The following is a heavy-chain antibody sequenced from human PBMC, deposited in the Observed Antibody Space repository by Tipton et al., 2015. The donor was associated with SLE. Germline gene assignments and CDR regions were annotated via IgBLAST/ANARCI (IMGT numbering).Heavy chain of an antibody. Sequence: TLSLTCTVSGGSVSSGNYYWGWIRQSPGKGLEWIGSIYYGGNIYYNPSLKSRVTISLDTSKNLFSLNLNSVTAADTAVHYCARQVSIFGRFDYWGQGTLVTVSS. CDR1: GGSVSSGNYY. J-gene: IGHJ4*02. V-gene: IGHV4-39*07. CDR2: IYYGGNI. D-gene: IGHD3-3*01. CDR3: ARQVSIFGRFDY.